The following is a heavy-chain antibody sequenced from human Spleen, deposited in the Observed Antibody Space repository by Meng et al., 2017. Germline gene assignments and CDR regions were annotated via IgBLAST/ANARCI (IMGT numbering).Heavy chain of an antibody. CDR3: ARAHSSGWYSFFDY. Sequence: ASVKVSCKASGYTFNGYYLHWVRQAPGQGLEWMGWINTKTGKPTYAQGFPGRLAFSLDTSASTAFLQISSLKAEDTAVYYCARAHSSGWYSFFDYWGQGTLVTVSS. CDR2: INTKTGKP. J-gene: IGHJ4*02. V-gene: IGHV7-4-1*02. D-gene: IGHD6-19*01. CDR1: GYTFNGYY.